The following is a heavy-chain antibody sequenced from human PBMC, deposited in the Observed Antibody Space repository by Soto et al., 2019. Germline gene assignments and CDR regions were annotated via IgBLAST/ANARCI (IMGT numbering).Heavy chain of an antibody. CDR2: IYYSGST. CDR3: ARDPPGGMAV. Sequence: SSETLSLTCTVSGGSISSGGYYWSWIRQHPGKGLEGIGYIYYSGSTYYNPSLKSRVTISVDTSKNQFSLKLSSVTAADTAVYYCARDPPGGMAVWGQGTRVTVSS. J-gene: IGHJ6*02. V-gene: IGHV4-31*03. CDR1: GGSISSGGYY.